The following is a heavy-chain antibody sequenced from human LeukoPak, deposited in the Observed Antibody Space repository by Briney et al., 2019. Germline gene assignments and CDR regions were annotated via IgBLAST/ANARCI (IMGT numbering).Heavy chain of an antibody. CDR2: IYGADYTT. V-gene: IGHV5-51*01. D-gene: IGHD1-7*01. CDR1: GYSFTSYW. J-gene: IGHJ4*02. Sequence: GESLKISCKGSGYSFTSYWIGWVRQMPGKGLEWMGVIYGADYTTVYSPPFHGQITISADKSISTAYLQWTSLKASDTAMYYCARRPAGTRTFDYWGQGALVTVSS. CDR3: ARRPAGTRTFDY.